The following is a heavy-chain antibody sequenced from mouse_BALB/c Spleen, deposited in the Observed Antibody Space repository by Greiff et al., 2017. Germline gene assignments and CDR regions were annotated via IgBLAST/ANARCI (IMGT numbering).Heavy chain of an antibody. D-gene: IGHD2-4*01. Sequence: EVKLMESGAELVKPGASVKLSCTASGFNIKDTYMHWVKQRPEQGLEWIGRIDPANGNTKYDPKFQGKATITADTSSNTAYLQLSSLTSEDTAVYYCARCDYEAAWFAYWGQGTLVTVSA. J-gene: IGHJ3*01. CDR3: ARCDYEAAWFAY. CDR2: IDPANGNT. CDR1: GFNIKDTY. V-gene: IGHV14-3*02.